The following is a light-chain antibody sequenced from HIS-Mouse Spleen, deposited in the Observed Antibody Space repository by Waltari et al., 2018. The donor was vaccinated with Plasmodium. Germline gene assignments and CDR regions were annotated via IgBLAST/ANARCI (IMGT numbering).Light chain of an antibody. V-gene: IGLV1-51*01. Sequence: QSVLTQPPSVSAAPGQKVTISCSGSSSNIGHNYVSWYQQPPGTAPKLRIYDNNKRPSGIPDRFSGSKSGTSATLGITGLQTGDEADYYCGTWDSSLSAGVFGGGTKLTVL. CDR3: GTWDSSLSAGV. CDR2: DNN. J-gene: IGLJ3*02. CDR1: SSNIGHNY.